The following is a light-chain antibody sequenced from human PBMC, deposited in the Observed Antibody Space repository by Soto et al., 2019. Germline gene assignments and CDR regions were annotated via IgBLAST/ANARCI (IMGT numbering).Light chain of an antibody. CDR3: QSYDSSLSGYV. CDR1: SSNIGAGYE. Sequence: QSVLTQPPSVSGAPGQRVTISCTGSSSNIGAGYEVHWYQQLPGTAPKLLIYGNSNRPSGVPDRFSGSKSGTSASLAITGLQDEDEADYCCQSYDSSLSGYVFGTGTKLTVL. J-gene: IGLJ1*01. V-gene: IGLV1-40*01. CDR2: GNS.